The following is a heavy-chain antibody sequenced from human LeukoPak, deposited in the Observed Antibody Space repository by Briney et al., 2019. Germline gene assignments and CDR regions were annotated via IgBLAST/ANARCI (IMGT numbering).Heavy chain of an antibody. CDR2: IKRDGSEK. Sequence: GGSLRLSCAASGFTFRDYWMTWVRQAPGKGLEWVANIKRDGSEKYYVDSVRGRFIISRDNAKNSLYLQMNGLRVEDTAVYYCARGVAAAGTNYYGMDVWGQGTTVTVSS. CDR1: GFTFRDYW. V-gene: IGHV3-7*03. J-gene: IGHJ6*02. D-gene: IGHD6-13*01. CDR3: ARGVAAAGTNYYGMDV.